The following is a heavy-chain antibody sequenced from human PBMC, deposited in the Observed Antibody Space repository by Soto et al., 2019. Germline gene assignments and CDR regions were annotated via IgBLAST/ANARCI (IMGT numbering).Heavy chain of an antibody. Sequence: GGSLRLSCAASGFTFGNYWMSWVRQALGKGPEWVANIKQDGSERNYVDSVKGRFTISRDNAENSLYLQMNSLRVEDTGVYYCASARHIGPWGQGTLVTVSS. D-gene: IGHD2-21*01. CDR1: GFTFGNYW. CDR2: IKQDGSER. J-gene: IGHJ5*02. CDR3: ASARHIGP. V-gene: IGHV3-7*01.